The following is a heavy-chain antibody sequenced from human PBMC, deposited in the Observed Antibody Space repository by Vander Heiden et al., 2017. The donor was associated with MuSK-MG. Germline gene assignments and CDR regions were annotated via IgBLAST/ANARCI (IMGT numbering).Heavy chain of an antibody. J-gene: IGHJ4*02. CDR1: GRTFSSYA. V-gene: IGHV1-69*01. CDR2: IIPVFGTA. CDR3: ARDPDYGGKSYLDY. D-gene: IGHD4-17*01. Sequence: QVQLVQSGAEVKKPGSSVKVSCESSGRTFSSYATSGGRQAPGQGLEWMGGIIPVFGTANNAQKFQGRVTITADESTSTAYMELSSLRSEDTAVYYCARDPDYGGKSYLDYWGQGTLVTVSS.